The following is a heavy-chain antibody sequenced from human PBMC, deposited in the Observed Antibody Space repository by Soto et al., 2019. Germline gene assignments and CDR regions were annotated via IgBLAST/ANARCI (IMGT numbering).Heavy chain of an antibody. V-gene: IGHV1-69*02. CDR2: IIPILGIA. CDR3: ARARRAWRAAAGFDY. J-gene: IGHJ4*02. CDR1: GGTFSSYT. Sequence: QVQLVQSGAEVKKPGSSVKVSCKASGGTFSSYTISWVRQAPGQGLEWMGRIIPILGIANYAQKFQGRVTITAGKSTSTAYMELSSLRSEDTAVYYCARARRAWRAAAGFDYWGQGTLVTVSS. D-gene: IGHD6-13*01.